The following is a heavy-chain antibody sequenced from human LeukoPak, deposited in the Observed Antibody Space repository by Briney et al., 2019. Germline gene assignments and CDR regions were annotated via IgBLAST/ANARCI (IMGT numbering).Heavy chain of an antibody. V-gene: IGHV4-34*01. CDR3: ARGGEEDNWFDP. J-gene: IGHJ5*02. CDR2: INHSGSI. CDR1: GGSFNGYY. Sequence: SETLSLTCAVYGGSFNGYYWSWIRQPPGKGLEWIGEINHSGSIIYSPSLKSRVTISVDTSKNQFSLKLSSVTAADTAVYYCARGGEEDNWFDPWGQGTLVTVSS.